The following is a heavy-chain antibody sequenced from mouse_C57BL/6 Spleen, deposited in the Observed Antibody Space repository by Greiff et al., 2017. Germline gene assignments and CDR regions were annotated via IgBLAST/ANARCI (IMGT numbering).Heavy chain of an antibody. V-gene: IGHV1-15*01. D-gene: IGHD1-1*02. CDR3: TRWVAFDY. J-gene: IGHJ2*01. Sequence: VQLQQSGAELVRPGASVTLSCKASGYTFTDYEMHWVKQTPVHGLEWIGAIDPETGGTAYNQKFKGTAILTADKSSSTAYMELRSLTSEDSAVYYCTRWVAFDYWGQGTTLTVSS. CDR1: GYTFTDYE. CDR2: IDPETGGT.